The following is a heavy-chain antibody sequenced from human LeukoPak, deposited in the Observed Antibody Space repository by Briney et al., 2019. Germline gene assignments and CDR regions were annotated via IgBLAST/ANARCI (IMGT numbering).Heavy chain of an antibody. CDR1: GYTLIELS. CDR3: ATLVGARFNY. V-gene: IGHV1-24*01. J-gene: IGHJ4*02. CDR2: FDPEQGET. D-gene: IGHD1-26*01. Sequence: ASVKVSCKVSGYTLIELSMHWVRQAPGKGREWMGGFDPEQGETIYAQGFQGRVTMTDDTSTDTAYMNLSSLRSEDTAVYYCATLVGARFNYWGQGTLVTVSS.